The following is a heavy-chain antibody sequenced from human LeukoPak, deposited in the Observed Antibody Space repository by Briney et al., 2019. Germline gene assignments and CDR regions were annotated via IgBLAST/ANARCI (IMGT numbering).Heavy chain of an antibody. J-gene: IGHJ4*02. CDR1: GGSISSGGYF. Sequence: SETLSLTCTVSGGSISSGGYFWTWIRQHPGKGLEWIGYIYNSGGTCYNPSLKSRVTISVDTSKNQFSLKVSSVTAADTAVYYCARGLKQLNYFDYWGQGTLVTVSS. CDR3: ARGLKQLNYFDY. V-gene: IGHV4-31*03. CDR2: IYNSGGT. D-gene: IGHD1-1*01.